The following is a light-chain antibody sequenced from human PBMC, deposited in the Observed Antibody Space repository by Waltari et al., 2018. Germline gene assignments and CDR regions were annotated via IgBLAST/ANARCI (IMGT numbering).Light chain of an antibody. J-gene: IGLJ2*01. Sequence: QSALTQPASGSGSPGQSITISCAGNSSDVGGYDFVSWYQHHPDKSPKLLLYAVTKRPSGVSNRFSGSKSGNPASLTISGLQAEYEATYYCCSYLERTVFGGGTKLTVL. V-gene: IGLV2-23*02. CDR1: SSDVGGYDF. CDR2: AVT. CDR3: CSYLERTV.